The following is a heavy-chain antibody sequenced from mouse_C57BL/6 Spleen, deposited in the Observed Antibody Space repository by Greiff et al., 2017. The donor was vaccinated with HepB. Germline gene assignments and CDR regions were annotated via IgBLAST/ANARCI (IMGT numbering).Heavy chain of an antibody. Sequence: VQLQQPGAELVKPGASVKLSCKASGYTFTSYWMQWVKQRPGQGLEWIGEIDPSDSYTNYNQKFKGKATLTVDTSSSTAYMQLSSLTSEDSAVYYCARRADSSGYYAMDYWGQGTSVTVSS. CDR1: GYTFTSYW. V-gene: IGHV1-50*01. CDR3: ARRADSSGYYAMDY. J-gene: IGHJ4*01. D-gene: IGHD3-2*02. CDR2: IDPSDSYT.